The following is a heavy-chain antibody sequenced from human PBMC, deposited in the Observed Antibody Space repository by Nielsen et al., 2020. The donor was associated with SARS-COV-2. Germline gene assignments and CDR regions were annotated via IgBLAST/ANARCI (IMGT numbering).Heavy chain of an antibody. V-gene: IGHV3-66*01. CDR2: IYSGGST. CDR3: TLAGIAARLVDY. CDR1: GFPVSSNY. D-gene: IGHD6-6*01. Sequence: GFLRLSCSASGFPVSSNYMPWVRQAPGKGLEWVSVIYSGGSTYYADSVKGRFTISRDNSKNTLYLQMNSLRAEDTAVYYCTLAGIAARLVDYWGQGTLVTVSS. J-gene: IGHJ4*02.